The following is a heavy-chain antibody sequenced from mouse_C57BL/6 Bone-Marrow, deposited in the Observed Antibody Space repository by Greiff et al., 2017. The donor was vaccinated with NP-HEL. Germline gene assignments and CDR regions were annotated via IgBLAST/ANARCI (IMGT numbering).Heavy chain of an antibody. CDR2: IYPGSGST. D-gene: IGHD2-1*01. V-gene: IGHV1-55*01. Sequence: VQLQQPGAELVKPGASVKLSCTASGYTFTSYWITWVKQRPGQGLEWIGDIYPGSGSTNYNEKFKSKATLTVDKSSSTAYMQLSSLTSEDSAVYYCARLFYYGNYAGAMDYWGPGTSVTVSS. CDR3: ARLFYYGNYAGAMDY. J-gene: IGHJ4*01. CDR1: GYTFTSYW.